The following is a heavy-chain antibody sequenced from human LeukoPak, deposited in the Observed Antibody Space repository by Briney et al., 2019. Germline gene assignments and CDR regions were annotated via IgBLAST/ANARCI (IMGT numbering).Heavy chain of an antibody. CDR1: GFPFSAYS. V-gene: IGHV3-48*02. CDR3: VRDPDALDY. J-gene: IGHJ4*02. Sequence: GGSLRLSCVTSGFPFSAYSMNWVRQAPGKGLEWVSYIRSSGSPIYYADSVKGRFTISRGNAKNSIYLQMNSLRDEDTAVYYCVRDPDALDYWGQGTLVTVSS. CDR2: IRSSGSPI.